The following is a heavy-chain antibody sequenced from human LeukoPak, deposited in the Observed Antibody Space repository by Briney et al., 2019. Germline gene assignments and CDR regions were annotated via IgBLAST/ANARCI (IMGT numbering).Heavy chain of an antibody. V-gene: IGHV4-4*07. J-gene: IGHJ3*02. CDR2: ISTGART. Sequence: TSETLSLTCTVSGGSINTYYRRWIRQPAGKGLEWIGRISTGARTNYNPSLKSRVAMSVDPSTNHFSLLLNSVTAAHTAVYYCARDSPRDYYDITCYYYYFFDIWGQGTMVTVSS. CDR1: GGSINTYY. CDR3: ARDSPRDYYDITCYYYYFFDI. D-gene: IGHD3-22*01.